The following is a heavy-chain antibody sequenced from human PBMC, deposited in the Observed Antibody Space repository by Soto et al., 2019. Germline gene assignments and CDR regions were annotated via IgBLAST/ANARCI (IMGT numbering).Heavy chain of an antibody. CDR3: ARRVLRLSGMDV. V-gene: IGHV4-34*01. J-gene: IGHJ6*02. CDR1: GGSFSGYY. CDR2: INHSGST. D-gene: IGHD6-25*01. Sequence: SETLSLTCAVYGGSFSGYYWSWIRQPPGKGLEWIGEINHSGSTNHNPSLKSRVTISVDTSKNQFSLKLSSVTAADTAVYYCARRVLRLSGMDVWGQGTTVTV.